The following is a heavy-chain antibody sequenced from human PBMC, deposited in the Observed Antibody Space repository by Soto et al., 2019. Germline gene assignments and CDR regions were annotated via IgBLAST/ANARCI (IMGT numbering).Heavy chain of an antibody. CDR2: IDPSDSYT. CDR3: ARLQTYSGYDSNGMDV. J-gene: IGHJ6*02. Sequence: GESLKISCKGSGYSFTSYWISWVRQMPGKGLEWMGRIDPSDSYTNYSPSFQGHVTISADKFISTAYLQWSSLKASDTAMYYCARLQTYSGYDSNGMDVWGQGTTVTVSS. CDR1: GYSFTSYW. D-gene: IGHD5-12*01. V-gene: IGHV5-10-1*01.